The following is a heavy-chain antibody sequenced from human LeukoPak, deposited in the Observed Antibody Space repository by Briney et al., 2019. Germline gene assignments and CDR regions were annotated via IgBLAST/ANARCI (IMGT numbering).Heavy chain of an antibody. Sequence: PGGSLRLSCAASGFTFSSYGMHWVRQAPGKGLEWVAVISYDGSNKYYADSVKGRFTISRDNSKNTLYLQMNSLRAEDTAVYYCAKEGPEMATMAFDYWGQGTLVTVSS. CDR1: GFTFSSYG. J-gene: IGHJ4*02. D-gene: IGHD5-24*01. CDR3: AKEGPEMATMAFDY. CDR2: ISYDGSNK. V-gene: IGHV3-30*18.